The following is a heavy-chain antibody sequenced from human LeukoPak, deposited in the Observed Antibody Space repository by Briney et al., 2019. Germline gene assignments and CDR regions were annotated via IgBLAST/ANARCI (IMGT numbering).Heavy chain of an antibody. Sequence: ASVKVSCKVSGYTLTELSMHWVRQAPGKGLEWMGGFDPEDGETIYAQKFQGRVTMTEDTSTDTAYMELNSLRAEDTAVYYCARDRDSGYDRELDYWGQGTLVTVSS. J-gene: IGHJ4*02. CDR1: GYTLTELS. D-gene: IGHD5-12*01. V-gene: IGHV1-24*01. CDR2: FDPEDGET. CDR3: ARDRDSGYDRELDY.